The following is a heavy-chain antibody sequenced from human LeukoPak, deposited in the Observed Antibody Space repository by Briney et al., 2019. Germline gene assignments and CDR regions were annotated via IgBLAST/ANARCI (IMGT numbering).Heavy chain of an antibody. CDR3: AASIIPHFYYMDV. J-gene: IGHJ6*03. CDR1: GYTFTSYA. V-gene: IGHV1-3*01. Sequence: PGASVKVSCKASGYTFTSYAMHWVRQAPGQRLEGVGWINAGNGNTKYSQMFQGRVTITRDTAASTAYMELSSLRSEATAVYYCAASIIPHFYYMDVWGKGTTVTVSS. CDR2: INAGNGNT. D-gene: IGHD2-2*02.